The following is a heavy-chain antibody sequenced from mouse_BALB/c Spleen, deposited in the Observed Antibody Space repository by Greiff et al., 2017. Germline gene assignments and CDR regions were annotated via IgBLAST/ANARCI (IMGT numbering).Heavy chain of an antibody. CDR1: GYTFTSYY. J-gene: IGHJ4*01. D-gene: IGHD3-2*01. V-gene: IGHV1S56*01. CDR3: ARSGQLGLSYYAMDY. CDR2: IYPGNVNT. Sequence: QVQLKQSGPELVKPGASVRISCKASGYTFTSYYIHWVKQRPGQGLEWIGWIYPGNVNTKYNEKFKGKATLTADKSSSTAYMQLSSLTSEDSAVYFCARSGQLGLSYYAMDYWGQGTSVTVSS.